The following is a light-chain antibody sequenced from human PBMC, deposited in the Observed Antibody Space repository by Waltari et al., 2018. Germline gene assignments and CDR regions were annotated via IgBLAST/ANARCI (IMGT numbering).Light chain of an antibody. V-gene: IGKV4-1*01. Sequence: DIVMTHVPDTLAVSLAERATISCESSQSVFYSSNSKNYLAWYQQKPGQPPKLLINWASTRKSGVPDRFSGSGSGTDFTLTISSLQAEDVAIYYCQQYYSSPRTFGQGTKVEIK. CDR2: WAS. CDR1: QSVFYSSNSKNY. J-gene: IGKJ1*01. CDR3: QQYYSSPRT.